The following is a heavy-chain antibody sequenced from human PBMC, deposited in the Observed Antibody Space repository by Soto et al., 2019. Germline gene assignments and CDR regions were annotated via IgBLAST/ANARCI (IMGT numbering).Heavy chain of an antibody. CDR1: GGCLSGDY. J-gene: IGHJ4*02. CDR2: LSYTGNT. V-gene: IGHV4-59*01. D-gene: IGHD3-3*01. CDR3: ARMDISDYYRIDY. Sequence: QVQLQESGPGLVKPSETLSLTCTVSGGCLSGDYLTWIRQPPGKGLEWIGYLSYTGNTNYNPSLKSRVTISVDRSKIQFFLELRSVTAADTAVYYCARMDISDYYRIDYWGQGTPVTVSS.